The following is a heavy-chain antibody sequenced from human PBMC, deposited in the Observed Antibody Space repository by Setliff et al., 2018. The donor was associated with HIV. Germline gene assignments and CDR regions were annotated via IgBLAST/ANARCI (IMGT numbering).Heavy chain of an antibody. CDR3: ARHVPDYDFWSGSPAHYYYYYMDV. CDR1: GDSMKSKSYY. D-gene: IGHD3-3*01. J-gene: IGHJ6*04. Sequence: SETLSLTCTVSGDSMKSKSYYWGWIRQSPGKGLEWIGAVDYSGTTYYNPSLKSRLTISVDTSKNLFSLRVTSVTAADTAVYYCARHVPDYDFWSGSPAHYYYYYMDVWGKGTTVTVSS. V-gene: IGHV4-39*01. CDR2: VDYSGTT.